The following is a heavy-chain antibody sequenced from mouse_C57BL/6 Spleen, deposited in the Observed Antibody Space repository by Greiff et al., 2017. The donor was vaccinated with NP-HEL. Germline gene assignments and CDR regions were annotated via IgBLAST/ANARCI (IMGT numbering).Heavy chain of an antibody. Sequence: VQLKESGAELVRPGASVKLSCKASGYTFTDYYINWVKQRPGQGLEWIARIYPGSGNTYYNEKFKGKATLTAEKSSSTAYMQLSSLTSEDSAVYFCARGNDGYPDAMDYWGQGTSVTVSS. D-gene: IGHD2-3*01. CDR3: ARGNDGYPDAMDY. CDR1: GYTFTDYY. J-gene: IGHJ4*01. V-gene: IGHV1-76*01. CDR2: IYPGSGNT.